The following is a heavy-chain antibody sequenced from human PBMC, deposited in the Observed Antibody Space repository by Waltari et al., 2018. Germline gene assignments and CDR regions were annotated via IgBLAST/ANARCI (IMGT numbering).Heavy chain of an antibody. D-gene: IGHD3-10*01. J-gene: IGHJ3*02. Sequence: QVQLVQSGAEVKKPGASVKVSCKASGHTFTSYYMPWVRQAPGQGIEWMGIINPSGGSTSYAQKFQGRVTMTRDTSTSTVYMELSSLRSEDTGVYYCARGLAGGGAFDIWGQGTMVTVSS. CDR2: INPSGGST. CDR3: ARGLAGGGAFDI. V-gene: IGHV1-46*01. CDR1: GHTFTSYY.